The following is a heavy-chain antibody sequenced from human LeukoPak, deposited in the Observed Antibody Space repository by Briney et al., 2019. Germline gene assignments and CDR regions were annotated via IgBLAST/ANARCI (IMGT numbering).Heavy chain of an antibody. J-gene: IGHJ6*03. CDR2: MNPNSGNT. Sequence: ASVKVSCKASGYTFTSYDINWVRQATRQGLEWMGWMNPNSGNTGYAQKFQGRVTMTRNTSISTAYMELSSLRSEDTAVYYCARVLRPYCSSTSCYYYYYYMDVWGKGTTVTVSS. CDR3: ARVLRPYCSSTSCYYYYYYMDV. D-gene: IGHD2-2*01. V-gene: IGHV1-8*01. CDR1: GYTFTSYD.